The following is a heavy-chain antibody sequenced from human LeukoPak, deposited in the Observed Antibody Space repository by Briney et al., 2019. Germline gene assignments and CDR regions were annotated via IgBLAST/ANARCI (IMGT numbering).Heavy chain of an antibody. V-gene: IGHV3-66*01. D-gene: IGHD3-10*01. Sequence: GGSLRLSCAASGFTVSSNYMSWVRQAPGKGLEWVSVIYSGGSTYYADSVKGRFTISRDNSKNTLYLQMNSLRAEDTAVYYCAITMVRGVTDFVYWGQGTLVTVSS. CDR3: AITMVRGVTDFVY. CDR1: GFTVSSNY. J-gene: IGHJ4*02. CDR2: IYSGGST.